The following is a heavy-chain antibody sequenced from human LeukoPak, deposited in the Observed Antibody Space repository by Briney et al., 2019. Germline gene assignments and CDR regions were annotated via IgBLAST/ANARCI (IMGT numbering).Heavy chain of an antibody. CDR1: GFTFSGFS. J-gene: IGHJ3*02. CDR2: ISSGSSYV. CDR3: ARDVSVDDALEI. V-gene: IGHV3-21*01. D-gene: IGHD2-8*01. Sequence: GGSLRLSCAASGFTFSGFSMNWVRQAPGKGLEWVSSISSGSSYVYYADSVKGRFTISRDNAKNSLYLQMNSLRAEDTAVYYCARDVSVDDALEIWGQGTMVTVSS.